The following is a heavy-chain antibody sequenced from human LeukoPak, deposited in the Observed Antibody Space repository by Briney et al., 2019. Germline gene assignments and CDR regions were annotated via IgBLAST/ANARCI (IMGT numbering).Heavy chain of an antibody. Sequence: GGSLRLSCAASGFTFSNYWMIWVRQAPGKGLEWVASIKQDGSEKQYVGSVRSRFTISRDNAKNVLDLQMNSLTAEDTAVYYCATGIHYFLSDYWGQGTLVTVSS. D-gene: IGHD2/OR15-2a*01. CDR3: ATGIHYFLSDY. CDR1: GFTFSNYW. J-gene: IGHJ4*02. CDR2: IKQDGSEK. V-gene: IGHV3-7*01.